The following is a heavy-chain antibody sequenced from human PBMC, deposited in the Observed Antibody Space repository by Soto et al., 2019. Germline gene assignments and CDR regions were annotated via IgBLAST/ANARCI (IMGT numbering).Heavy chain of an antibody. Sequence: QVQLQESGPGLVKPSETLSLTCTVSGDSISSYYWSWIRQPAGKGLEWIGRIYTSGSTIYNPSLKSRVTMSADTSKNQFSLKLSSVTAADTAVYYYARDPSHYDSSGYSESAFDIWGQGTMVTVSS. D-gene: IGHD3-22*01. CDR2: IYTSGST. J-gene: IGHJ3*02. CDR1: GDSISSYY. V-gene: IGHV4-4*07. CDR3: ARDPSHYDSSGYSESAFDI.